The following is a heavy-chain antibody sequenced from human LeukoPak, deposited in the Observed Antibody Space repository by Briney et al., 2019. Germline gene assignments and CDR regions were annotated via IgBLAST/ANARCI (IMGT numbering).Heavy chain of an antibody. Sequence: PGGSLRLSCAASGFTFSSYGMHWVRQAPGKGLEWVAVIWYDGSNKYYADSVKGRFTISRDNSKNTLYLQMNSLRAEDTAVYYCAKGTGDCGGDCSSYYFDYWGQGTLVTVSS. CDR2: IWYDGSNK. J-gene: IGHJ4*02. D-gene: IGHD2-21*02. CDR3: AKGTGDCGGDCSSYYFDY. CDR1: GFTFSSYG. V-gene: IGHV3-33*06.